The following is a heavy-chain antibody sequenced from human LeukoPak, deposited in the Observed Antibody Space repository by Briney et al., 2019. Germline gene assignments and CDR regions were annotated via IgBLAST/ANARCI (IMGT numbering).Heavy chain of an antibody. Sequence: QPGGSLRLSCAASGFTFSNYWMSWVRQAPGKGLEWVANIHPEGNEKYHVDSVKGRFTISRDNAKNFLHLQMDSLRVEDTAVYYCARGDDFSGDYWGQGTLVTVSS. V-gene: IGHV3-7*04. CDR3: ARGDDFSGDY. D-gene: IGHD3/OR15-3a*01. CDR1: GFTFSNYW. CDR2: IHPEGNEK. J-gene: IGHJ4*02.